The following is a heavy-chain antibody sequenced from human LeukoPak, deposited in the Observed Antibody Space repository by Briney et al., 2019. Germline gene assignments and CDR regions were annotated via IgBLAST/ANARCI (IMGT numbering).Heavy chain of an antibody. CDR3: AKDKGKYSSGYYGDAFDI. V-gene: IGHV3-11*01. CDR1: GFTFSDYY. Sequence: GGSLRLSCAASGFTFSDYYMSWIRQAPGKGLEWVSYISSSGSTIYYADSVKGRFTISRDNAKNSLYLQMNSLRAEDTAVYYCAKDKGKYSSGYYGDAFDIWGQGTMVTVSS. D-gene: IGHD3-22*01. CDR2: ISSSGSTI. J-gene: IGHJ3*02.